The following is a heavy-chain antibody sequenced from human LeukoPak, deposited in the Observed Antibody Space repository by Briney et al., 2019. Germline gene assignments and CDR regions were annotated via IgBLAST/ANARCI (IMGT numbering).Heavy chain of an antibody. CDR3: SARNEYYYDSSGYYDY. Sequence: ASVKVSCKASGYTFTGYYMHWVRPAPGQGLEWMGRINPNSGGTNYAQKFQGRVTMTRDTSISTAYMELSRLRSDDTAVYYCSARNEYYYDSSGYYDYWGQGTLVTVSS. CDR2: INPNSGGT. CDR1: GYTFTGYY. J-gene: IGHJ4*02. V-gene: IGHV1-2*06. D-gene: IGHD3-22*01.